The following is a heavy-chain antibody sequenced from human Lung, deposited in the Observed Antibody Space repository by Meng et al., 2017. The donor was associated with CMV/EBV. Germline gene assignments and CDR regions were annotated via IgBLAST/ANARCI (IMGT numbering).Heavy chain of an antibody. Sequence: GGSXRLXCAASGFTFSSYEMNWVRQAPGKGLEWVSYISSSGSTIHYADSVKGRFTISRDNAKESLYLQMNSLRAEDTAIYYCARDTGWDLNPYYFDYWGQGTLVTVSS. CDR1: GFTFSSYE. D-gene: IGHD3-16*01. V-gene: IGHV3-48*03. CDR3: ARDTGWDLNPYYFDY. CDR2: ISSSGSTI. J-gene: IGHJ4*02.